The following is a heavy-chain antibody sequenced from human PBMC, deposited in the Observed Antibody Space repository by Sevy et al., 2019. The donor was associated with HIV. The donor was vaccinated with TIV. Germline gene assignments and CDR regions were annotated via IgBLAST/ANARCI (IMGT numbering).Heavy chain of an antibody. Sequence: GGSLRLSCTTSGFTFGDYGMSWFRQAPGKGLEWIGFIRSKPYGGATEYAASVKGRFTISRDDSKSIASLQMSSLKTEDTAVYYCSRVPPPRLCSSASCYEGDYYYYGMDVWGQGTTVTVSS. CDR1: GFTFGDYG. D-gene: IGHD2-2*01. V-gene: IGHV3-49*03. J-gene: IGHJ6*02. CDR2: IRSKPYGGAT. CDR3: SRVPPPRLCSSASCYEGDYYYYGMDV.